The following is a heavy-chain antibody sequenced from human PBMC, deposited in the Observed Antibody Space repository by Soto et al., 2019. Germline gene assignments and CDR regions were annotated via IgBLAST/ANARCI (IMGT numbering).Heavy chain of an antibody. J-gene: IGHJ4*02. CDR3: ARDITAMFAY. D-gene: IGHD5-18*01. V-gene: IGHV3-74*01. CDR1: GFTFSSYG. Sequence: PGGSLRLSCAASGFTFSSYGMHWVRQAPGKGLVWVARIKSDGSSTSYADSVKGRFTISRDNSKNTLYLQMNSLRAEDTAVYYCARDITAMFAYWGQGTLVTVSS. CDR2: IKSDGSST.